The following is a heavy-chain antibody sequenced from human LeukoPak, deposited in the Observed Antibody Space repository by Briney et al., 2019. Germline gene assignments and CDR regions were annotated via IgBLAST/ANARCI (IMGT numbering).Heavy chain of an antibody. CDR2: IYYSGST. CDR3: ARHKYYDFWSGYNWFDP. V-gene: IGHV4-59*08. D-gene: IGHD3-3*01. CDR1: GGSISSYY. Sequence: SETLSLTCTVPGGSISSYYWSWIRQPPGKGLEWIGYIYYSGSTNYNPSLKSRVTISVDTSKNQFSLKLSSVTAADTAVYYCARHKYYDFWSGYNWFDPWGQGTLVTVSS. J-gene: IGHJ5*02.